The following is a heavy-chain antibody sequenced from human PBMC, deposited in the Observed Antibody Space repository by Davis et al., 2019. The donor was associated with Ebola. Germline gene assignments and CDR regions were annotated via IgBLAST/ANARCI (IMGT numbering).Heavy chain of an antibody. CDR3: ARMVEDYFDY. CDR2: MNPNSGNT. J-gene: IGHJ4*02. D-gene: IGHD2-15*01. V-gene: IGHV1-8*01. CDR1: GYPFTNYD. Sequence: ASVKVSCKASGYPFTNYDINWVRQATGQGLEWMGWMNPNSGNTGYAQKFQGRVTMTRNTSISTAYMELSSLRSEDMAVYYCARMVEDYFDYWGQGTLVTVSS.